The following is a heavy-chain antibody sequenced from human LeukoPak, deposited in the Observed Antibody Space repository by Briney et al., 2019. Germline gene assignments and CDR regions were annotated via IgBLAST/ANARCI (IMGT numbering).Heavy chain of an antibody. D-gene: IGHD2-15*01. CDR2: ISSSSSYT. Sequence: PGGSLRLSCAASGFTFSDYYMSWIRQAPGKGLEWVSYISSSSSYTNYADSVKGRFTISRDNAKNSLYLQMNSLRAEDTAVYYCAREGVGYPDAFDIWGQGTMVTVSS. J-gene: IGHJ3*02. V-gene: IGHV3-11*06. CDR3: AREGVGYPDAFDI. CDR1: GFTFSDYY.